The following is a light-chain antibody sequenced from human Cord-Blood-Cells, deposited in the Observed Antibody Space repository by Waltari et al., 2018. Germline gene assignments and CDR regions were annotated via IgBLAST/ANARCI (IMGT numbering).Light chain of an antibody. CDR2: AAS. V-gene: IGKV1-8*01. Sequence: AIRMTKSPSSFSASTGDRVTITCRASQGISSYLAWYQQKPGKAPKLLIYAASTLQSGGPSRFSGSGSGTDFTLTISCLQSEDFATYFCQQYYSYPTFGPGTKVDIK. CDR3: QQYYSYPT. J-gene: IGKJ3*01. CDR1: QGISSY.